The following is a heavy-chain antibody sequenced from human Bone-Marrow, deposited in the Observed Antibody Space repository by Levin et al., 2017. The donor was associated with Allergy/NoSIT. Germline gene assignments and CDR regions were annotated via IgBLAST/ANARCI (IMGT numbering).Heavy chain of an antibody. CDR1: RFTFSSYW. J-gene: IGHJ4*02. CDR3: ARLRSGSYSFDS. V-gene: IGHV3-7*03. CDR2: IKQDGSEK. Sequence: GESLKISCAASRFTFSSYWMSWVRQAPGKGLEWVANIKQDGSEKNYVDSVKGRFTISRDNAKNSLYLQMNSLRGEDTAVYYCARLRSGSYSFDSWGQGTLVTVSS. D-gene: IGHD3-10*01.